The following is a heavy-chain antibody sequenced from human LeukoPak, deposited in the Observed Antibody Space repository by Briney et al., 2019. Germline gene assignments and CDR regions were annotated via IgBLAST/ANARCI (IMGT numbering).Heavy chain of an antibody. CDR2: INPNSGGT. V-gene: IGHV1-2*02. J-gene: IGHJ3*02. CDR1: GNTFTGYY. Sequence: ASVKVSCKTSGNTFTGYYIHWVRQAPGQGPEWMGWINPNSGGTNYAQKFQGRVTMTMDTSISTAYMELTRLGSDDTAVYYCATVKAKDAFDIWGQGTMVTASS. CDR3: ATVKAKDAFDI.